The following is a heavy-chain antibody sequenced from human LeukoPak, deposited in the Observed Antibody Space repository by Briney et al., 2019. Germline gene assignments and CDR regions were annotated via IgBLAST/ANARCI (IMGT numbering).Heavy chain of an antibody. CDR1: AFTFSSYA. J-gene: IGHJ4*02. D-gene: IGHD3-3*01. CDR2: INGRGSNT. V-gene: IGHV3-23*01. Sequence: GPSLSLSCAASAFTFSSYAMSCARHARRKGLEWLTAINGRGSNTFYAHSVKGRFTISRDNSKNTLYLQMNSLRAEDTEVYYCAKDSRSYYDFWSGYYNDFDYWGQGTLVTVSS. CDR3: AKDSRSYYDFWSGYYNDFDY.